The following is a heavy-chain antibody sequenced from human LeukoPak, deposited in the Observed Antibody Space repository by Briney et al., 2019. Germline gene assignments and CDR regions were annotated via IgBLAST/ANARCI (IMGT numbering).Heavy chain of an antibody. D-gene: IGHD2-15*01. V-gene: IGHV3-23*01. Sequence: GGSLRLSCAASGFTFSSYAMSWVRQAPGKGLEWVSAISGSGSSTIYYADSVKGRFTISRDNAKNSLYLQMNSLKDDDTAVYYCAKSDSFDFWGQGTLVTVSS. J-gene: IGHJ4*02. CDR3: AKSDSFDF. CDR2: ISGSGSSTI. CDR1: GFTFSSYA.